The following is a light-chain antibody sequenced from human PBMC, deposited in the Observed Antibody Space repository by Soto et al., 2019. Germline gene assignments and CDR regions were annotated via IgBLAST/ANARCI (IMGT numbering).Light chain of an antibody. CDR2: GAT. V-gene: IGKV3D-15*01. CDR3: QQYNNWPWT. CDR1: QSVNSN. Sequence: EIVMTQSPATLSVSPGERATLSSRASQSVNSNLAWYQQKPGQARRLLIYGATSRATGIPDRVSGSGSGTDITPTSSRLEPEDFAVYYRQQYNNWPWTFGQGTKVDNK. J-gene: IGKJ1*01.